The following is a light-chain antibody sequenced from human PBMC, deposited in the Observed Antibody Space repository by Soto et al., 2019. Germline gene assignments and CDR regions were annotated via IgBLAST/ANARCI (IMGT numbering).Light chain of an antibody. CDR2: KPS. Sequence: DIQMTQSPSTLSASVGDRVTITCRASERISRWLAWYQQKPGKAPKLLIYKPSRLESGVPSRFRGSGSGTEFTLTISSLQPDDLATYYCQQYNSYSPWTFGQGTKVEIK. CDR1: ERISRW. J-gene: IGKJ1*01. CDR3: QQYNSYSPWT. V-gene: IGKV1-5*03.